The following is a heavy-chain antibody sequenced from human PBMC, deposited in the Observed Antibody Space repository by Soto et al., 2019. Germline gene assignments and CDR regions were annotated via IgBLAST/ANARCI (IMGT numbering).Heavy chain of an antibody. CDR2: IYYSGST. CDR1: GGSISSSSYY. V-gene: IGHV4-39*01. J-gene: IGHJ3*02. CDR3: AIRRDCSGGSCYLSEGALDI. Sequence: QLQLQESGPGLVKPSETLSLTCTVSGGSISSSSYYWGWIRQPPGKGLEWIGSIYYSGSTYYNPSLKSRVTISVDTSKNHFSLKLSTVTAADTAVYYCAIRRDCSGGSCYLSEGALDICGQGTMVTVSS. D-gene: IGHD2-15*01.